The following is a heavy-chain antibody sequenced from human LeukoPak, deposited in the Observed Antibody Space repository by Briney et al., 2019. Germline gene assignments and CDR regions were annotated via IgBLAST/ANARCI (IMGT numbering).Heavy chain of an antibody. CDR2: IKQDGSEK. D-gene: IGHD5-24*01. CDR1: GFTFSNYW. CDR3: TTEFYNYGYNY. Sequence: PGGSLRLSCAASGFTFSNYWMTWVRQAPGKGLEWVANIKQDGSEKYYVDSVKGRFTISRDNAKNSLYLQMNSLRAEDTAVYYCTTEFYNYGYNYWGQGALVTVSS. J-gene: IGHJ4*02. V-gene: IGHV3-7*03.